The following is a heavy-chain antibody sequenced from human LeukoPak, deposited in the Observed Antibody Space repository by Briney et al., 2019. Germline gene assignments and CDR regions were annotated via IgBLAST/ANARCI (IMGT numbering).Heavy chain of an antibody. D-gene: IGHD3-10*01. V-gene: IGHV1-2*02. Sequence: ASVKVSCKASGYTFTGYYMHWVRQAPGQELEWMGWINPNSGGTNYAQKFQGRVTITRDTSISTDYMELSRLRSDDTAVYYCARSGPVLLWFGEFQFDPWGQGTLVTVSS. J-gene: IGHJ5*02. CDR1: GYTFTGYY. CDR2: INPNSGGT. CDR3: ARSGPVLLWFGEFQFDP.